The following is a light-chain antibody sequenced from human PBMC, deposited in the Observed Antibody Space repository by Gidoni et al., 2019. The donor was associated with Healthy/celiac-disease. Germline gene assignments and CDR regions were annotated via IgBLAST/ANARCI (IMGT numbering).Light chain of an antibody. CDR2: DVS. CDR1: SSDVGGYNY. CDR3: SSYTSSSTVV. V-gene: IGLV2-14*03. Sequence: QSALTQPASVSGSPGQSITISCTGTSSDVGGYNYVSLYQQHPGKAPKLMIYDVSNRPSGVSNRFSGSKSGNTASLTISVLQAEDEADYYCSSYTSSSTVVFGGGTKLTVL. J-gene: IGLJ2*01.